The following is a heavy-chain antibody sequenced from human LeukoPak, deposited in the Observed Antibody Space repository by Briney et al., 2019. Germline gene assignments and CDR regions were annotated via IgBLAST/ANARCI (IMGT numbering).Heavy chain of an antibody. Sequence: GGSLRLSCAASGYRFSPYWMSWVRQTPGKGLEWVASISDGGRATYYGDSVRGRFTIPRDDARNSLFLQMNGLRADDTAVYYCTRESYVPDSWGQGTLVTVSS. J-gene: IGHJ5*02. CDR3: TRESYVPDS. V-gene: IGHV3-7*03. CDR1: GYRFSPYW. D-gene: IGHD3-10*02. CDR2: ISDGGRAT.